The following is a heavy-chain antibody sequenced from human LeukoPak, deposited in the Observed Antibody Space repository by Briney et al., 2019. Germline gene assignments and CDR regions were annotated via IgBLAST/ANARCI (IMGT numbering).Heavy chain of an antibody. CDR1: GGSVSSGSYY. D-gene: IGHD2-2*01. J-gene: IGHJ6*02. V-gene: IGHV4-61*01. CDR2: IYYSGST. Sequence: SETLSLTCTVSGGSVSSGSYYWSWIRQPPGKGLGWIGYIYYSGSTNYNPSLKSRVTISVDTSKNQFSLKLSSVTAADTAVYYCARVVPYYYYYGMDVWGQGTTVTVSS. CDR3: ARVVPYYYYYGMDV.